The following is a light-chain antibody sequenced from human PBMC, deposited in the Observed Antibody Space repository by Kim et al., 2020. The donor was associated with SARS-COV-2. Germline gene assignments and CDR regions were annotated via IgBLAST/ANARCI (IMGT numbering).Light chain of an antibody. V-gene: IGLV7-43*01. CDR2: STT. CDR3: LLSHGGAWV. J-gene: IGLJ3*02. CDR1: TGTVTSDYY. Sequence: PGGTVTLTCVSSTGTVTSDYYVNGFQQKPGQAPRALIYSTTTKHSWTPARFSGSLLGGRAALPLSGAQPEDEADYYCLLSHGGAWVFGGGTQLTVL.